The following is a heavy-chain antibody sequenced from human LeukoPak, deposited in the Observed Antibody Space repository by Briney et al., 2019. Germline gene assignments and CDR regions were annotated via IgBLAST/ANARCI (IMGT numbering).Heavy chain of an antibody. V-gene: IGHV3-66*02. D-gene: IGHD6-13*01. CDR1: GLTVSSNF. J-gene: IGHJ4*02. CDR3: ARGPYSHSWVAERDY. Sequence: PGGSQRLSCAASGLTVSSNFMSWVRQAPGKGLQWVSVLYKDDTTYYADSVKGRFFISRDNFKNTVYLEMNSLRAEDTAVYYCARGPYSHSWVAERDYWGQGTLVTVSS. CDR2: LYKDDTT.